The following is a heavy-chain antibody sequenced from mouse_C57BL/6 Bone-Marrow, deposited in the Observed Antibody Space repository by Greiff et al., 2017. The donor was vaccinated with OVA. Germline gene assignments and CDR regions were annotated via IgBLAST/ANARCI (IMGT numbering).Heavy chain of an antibody. Sequence: EVKLVESGPGLVKPSQSLSLTCSITGYSITSGYYWNWIRQFPGNKLEWMGYISYDGSNNYNPSLKNRISITRDTSKNQFFLKLNSVTTEDTATYYCARDGYYDYAYWYFDVWGTGTTVTVSS. J-gene: IGHJ1*03. CDR1: GYSITSGYY. D-gene: IGHD2-4*01. CDR3: ARDGYYDYAYWYFDV. V-gene: IGHV3-6*01. CDR2: ISYDGSN.